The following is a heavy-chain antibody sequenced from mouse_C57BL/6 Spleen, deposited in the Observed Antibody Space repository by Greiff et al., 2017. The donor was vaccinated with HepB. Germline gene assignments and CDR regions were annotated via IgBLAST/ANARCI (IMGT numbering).Heavy chain of an antibody. J-gene: IGHJ2*01. D-gene: IGHD2-5*01. CDR3: ARDPGVYSNYFDY. CDR1: GFTFSSYA. Sequence: EVQGVESGGGLVKPGGSLKLSCAASGFTFSSYAMSWVRQTPEKRLEWVATISDGGSYTYYPDNVKGRFTISRDNAKNNLYLQMSHLKSEDTAMYYCARDPGVYSNYFDYWGQGTTLTVSS. CDR2: ISDGGSYT. V-gene: IGHV5-4*01.